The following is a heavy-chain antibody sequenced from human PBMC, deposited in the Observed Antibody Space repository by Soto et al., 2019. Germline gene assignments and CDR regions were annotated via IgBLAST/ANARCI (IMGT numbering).Heavy chain of an antibody. CDR1: GDSVSSNSAA. V-gene: IGHV6-1*01. CDR2: TYYRSKWYN. Sequence: QVQLQQSGPGLVKPSQTLSLTCAISGDSVSSNSAAWNWIRQSPSRGLEWLGRTYYRSKWYNDYAVSVKSRITINPDTSKNQFSLQLNSVTPEDTAVYYCARDRGYCSSTSCSPGRDYYYGMDVWGQGTTVTVSS. D-gene: IGHD2-2*01. CDR3: ARDRGYCSSTSCSPGRDYYYGMDV. J-gene: IGHJ6*02.